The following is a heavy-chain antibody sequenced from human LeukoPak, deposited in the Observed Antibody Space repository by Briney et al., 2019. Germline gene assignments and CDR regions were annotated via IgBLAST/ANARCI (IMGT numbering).Heavy chain of an antibody. D-gene: IGHD2-15*01. CDR3: AKGGYCSGGSCYSASGFDY. J-gene: IGHJ4*02. Sequence: GGSLRLSCAASGFTFSSYAMSWVRQAPGKGLEWVSAISGSGGSTYYADSVKGRFTISRDNSKNTLYLQMNSLRAEDTAVYYCAKGGYCSGGSCYSASGFDYWGQGTLVTVSS. CDR2: ISGSGGST. V-gene: IGHV3-23*01. CDR1: GFTFSSYA.